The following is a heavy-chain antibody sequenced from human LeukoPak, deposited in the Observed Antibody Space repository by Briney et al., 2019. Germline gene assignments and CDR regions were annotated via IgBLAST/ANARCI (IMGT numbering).Heavy chain of an antibody. J-gene: IGHJ4*02. V-gene: IGHV5-51*01. CDR2: IYPGGSDT. CDR1: GYIFSSYW. CDR3: ARHQYYYDTRAYYIDY. D-gene: IGHD3-22*01. Sequence: GESLKISCKGSGYIFSSYWIGWARQMPGKGLEWMGIIYPGGSDTRYSPPFQGPVTISADKSISPAYVQWNSLRASDTAMYYCARHQYYYDTRAYYIDYWGQGTLVTVSS.